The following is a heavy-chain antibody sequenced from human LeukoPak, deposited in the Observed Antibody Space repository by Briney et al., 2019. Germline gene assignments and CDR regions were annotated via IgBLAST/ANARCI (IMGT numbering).Heavy chain of an antibody. CDR2: IYYSGST. CDR1: GGSISSYY. J-gene: IGHJ5*02. D-gene: IGHD2-2*01. Sequence: SETLSLTCTVSGGSISSYYWSWIRQPPGEGLEWIGYIYYSGSTNYNPSLKSRVTISVDTSKNQFSLKLSSVTAADTAVYYCARDLMPGTGSNWFDPWGQGTLVTVSS. CDR3: ARDLMPGTGSNWFDP. V-gene: IGHV4-59*01.